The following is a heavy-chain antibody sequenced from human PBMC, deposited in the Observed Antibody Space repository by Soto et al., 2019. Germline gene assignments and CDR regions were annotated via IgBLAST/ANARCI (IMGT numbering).Heavy chain of an antibody. J-gene: IGHJ6*02. CDR3: ARGPYCGGDCYSPADYYYYGMDV. CDR2: MNPNSGNT. D-gene: IGHD2-21*02. Sequence: GASVKVSCKASGYTFTSYDINWVRQATGQGLEWMGWMNPNSGNTGYAQKFQGRVTMTRNTSISTAYMELSSLRSEDTAVYYCARGPYCGGDCYSPADYYYYGMDVWGQGTTVTVSS. CDR1: GYTFTSYD. V-gene: IGHV1-8*01.